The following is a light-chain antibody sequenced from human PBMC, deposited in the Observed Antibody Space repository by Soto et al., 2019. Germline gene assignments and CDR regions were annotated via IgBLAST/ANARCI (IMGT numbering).Light chain of an antibody. J-gene: IGKJ1*01. CDR2: DAS. CDR1: QTFSGT. CDR3: QQYNSHSRT. Sequence: IKMTQCPSTLSASVGDRVSITCRASQTFSGTLAWYQQKAGKAPRLLIYDASNLQSGVPSRFSGSRSGTESTLTLSSLQPDNFATYYCQQYNSHSRTFGQGTKVDI. V-gene: IGKV1-5*01.